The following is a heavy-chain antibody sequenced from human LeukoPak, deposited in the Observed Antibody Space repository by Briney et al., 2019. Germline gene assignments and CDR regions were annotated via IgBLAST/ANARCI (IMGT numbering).Heavy chain of an antibody. J-gene: IGHJ4*02. Sequence: PGGSLRLSCAASGFSFRTYGMHWVRQAPGKGLEWVAVISSGGTNKYYGDSVEGRFTVSRDDSKNTLSLQMNSLRAEDTAVYYCAKEWTTITNFDYWGQGTLATVSS. D-gene: IGHD1-1*01. CDR3: AKEWTTITNFDY. CDR2: ISSGGTNK. V-gene: IGHV3-30*18. CDR1: GFSFRTYG.